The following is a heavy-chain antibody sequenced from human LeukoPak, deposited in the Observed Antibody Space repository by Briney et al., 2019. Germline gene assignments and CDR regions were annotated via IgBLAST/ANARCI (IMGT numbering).Heavy chain of an antibody. D-gene: IGHD6-19*01. Sequence: GRSLRLSCAASGFTFSIYGMHWVRQAPGKGLEWAAIIWYDGTNKYYADSVKGRFTISRDNSKNTLYLQMNSLRAEDTAVYYCAREWRDNGWYDHYFDYWGQGTLVIVPS. CDR3: AREWRDNGWYDHYFDY. V-gene: IGHV3-33*01. CDR1: GFTFSIYG. J-gene: IGHJ4*02. CDR2: IWYDGTNK.